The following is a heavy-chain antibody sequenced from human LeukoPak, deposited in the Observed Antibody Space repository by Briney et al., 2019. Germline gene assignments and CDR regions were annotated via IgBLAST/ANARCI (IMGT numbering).Heavy chain of an antibody. Sequence: PGGSLRLSCAASGFTFSSCEMNWVRQAPGKGLEWVSYISRSGSPIYYADSVKGRFTISRDNAKNSLYLQMNSLRAEDTAVYYCARVSMIRGVTSWFDPWGQGTLVTVSS. CDR1: GFTFSSCE. CDR2: ISRSGSPI. CDR3: ARVSMIRGVTSWFDP. J-gene: IGHJ5*02. V-gene: IGHV3-48*03. D-gene: IGHD3-10*01.